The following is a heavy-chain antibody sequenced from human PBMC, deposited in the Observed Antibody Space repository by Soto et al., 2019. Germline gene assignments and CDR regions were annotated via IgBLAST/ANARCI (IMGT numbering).Heavy chain of an antibody. V-gene: IGHV4-59*01. CDR2: IYYSGST. D-gene: IGHD6-6*01. Sequence: SETLSLTCTVSGGSISSYYWSWIRQPPGKGLEWIGYIYYSGSTNYNPSLKGRVTISVDTSKNQFSLKLSSVTAADTAVYYCARGRLVEYSSSSGGVYYYYYGMDVWGQGTTVTVSS. J-gene: IGHJ6*02. CDR1: GGSISSYY. CDR3: ARGRLVEYSSSSGGVYYYYYGMDV.